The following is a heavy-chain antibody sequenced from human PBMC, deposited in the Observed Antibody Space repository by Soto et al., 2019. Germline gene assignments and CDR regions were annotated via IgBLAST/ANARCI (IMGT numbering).Heavy chain of an antibody. CDR3: ARQDRVVAEGRWFDP. Sequence: SETLSLTCTVSGGSISSYYWSWIRRPAGKGLEWIGRIYTSGSTNYNPSLKSRVTMSVDTSKNQFSLKLSSVTAADTAVYYCARQDRVVAEGRWFDPWGQGTLVTVSS. CDR1: GGSISSYY. J-gene: IGHJ5*02. V-gene: IGHV4-4*07. D-gene: IGHD2-15*01. CDR2: IYTSGST.